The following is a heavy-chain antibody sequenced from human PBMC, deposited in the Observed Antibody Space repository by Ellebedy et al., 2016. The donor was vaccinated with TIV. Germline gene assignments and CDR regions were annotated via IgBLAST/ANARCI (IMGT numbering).Heavy chain of an antibody. V-gene: IGHV1-18*04. CDR3: VREEIHGNYAAPPHY. CDR2: VSTYNGAT. J-gene: IGHJ4*02. Sequence: ASVKVSCKTSGYTFTSYGVIWVRQAPGQGLEWMGWVSTYNGATRYAQSLQGRVTLTTDSFASTAYMELRSLRSDDTAIYYCVREEIHGNYAAPPHYWGQGTLVTVSS. CDR1: GYTFTSYG. D-gene: IGHD1-7*01.